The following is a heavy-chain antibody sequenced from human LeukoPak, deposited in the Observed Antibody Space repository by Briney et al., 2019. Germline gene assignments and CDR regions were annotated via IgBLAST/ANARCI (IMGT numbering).Heavy chain of an antibody. CDR1: GGSISSSSYY. V-gene: IGHV4-39*01. J-gene: IGHJ4*02. CDR3: ARLVREVSG. Sequence: SETLSLTCTVSGGSISSSSYYWGWIRQPPGKGLEWIGSVYSSGSTYYNPSLKSRVTISVDTSKNQFSLNLSSVTAADTSVYYCARLVREVSGWGQGTLVTVSS. D-gene: IGHD6-19*01. CDR2: VYSSGST.